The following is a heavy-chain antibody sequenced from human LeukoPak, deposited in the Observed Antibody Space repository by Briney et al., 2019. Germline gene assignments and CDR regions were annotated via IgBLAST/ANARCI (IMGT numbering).Heavy chain of an antibody. CDR2: IRYDGSKK. V-gene: IGHV3-30*02. CDR1: GFTFSDYY. D-gene: IGHD4-11*01. J-gene: IGHJ4*02. Sequence: GGSLRLSCAASGFTFSDYYMSWIRQAPGKGLEWVAFIRYDGSKKYYADSVKGRFTISRDNSKNTLYLQMNSLRAEDTAVYYCAKELSYSNYAYWGQGTLVTVSS. CDR3: AKELSYSNYAY.